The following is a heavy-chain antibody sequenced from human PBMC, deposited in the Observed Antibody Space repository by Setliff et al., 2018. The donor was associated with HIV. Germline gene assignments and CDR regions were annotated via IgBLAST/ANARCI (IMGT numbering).Heavy chain of an antibody. CDR2: ISGSGSAM. CDR3: ARGHYFKDV. D-gene: IGHD3-22*01. CDR1: GYSISSGYY. J-gene: IGHJ6*02. Sequence: LSLTCAVSGYSISSGYYWGWIRQPPGKGLEWVSYISGSGSAMYYADSVEGRFTISRDNAKNSLYLQMNSLRAEDTAVYHCARGHYFKDVWGQGTTVTVSS. V-gene: IGHV3-11*04.